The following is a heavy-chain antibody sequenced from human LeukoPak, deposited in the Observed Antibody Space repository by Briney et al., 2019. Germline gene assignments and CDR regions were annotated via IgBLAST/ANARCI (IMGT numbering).Heavy chain of an antibody. CDR1: GYTFTSYG. CDR3: ARSLILPEGSGSETDY. V-gene: IGHV1-69*13. CDR2: IIPIFGTA. D-gene: IGHD3-10*01. Sequence: ASVKVSCKASGYTFTSYGISWVRQAPGQGLEWMGGIIPIFGTANYAQKFQGRVTITADESTSTAYMELSSLRSEDTAVYYCARSLILPEGSGSETDYWGQGTLVTVSS. J-gene: IGHJ4*02.